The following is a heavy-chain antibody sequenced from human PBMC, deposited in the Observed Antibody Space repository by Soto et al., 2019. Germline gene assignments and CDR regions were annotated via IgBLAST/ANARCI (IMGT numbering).Heavy chain of an antibody. Sequence: PGESLKISCKASGYNFASHWIGWVRQMPGKGLEWMGIIYPSDSDTRYSPSFQGQVTISADKSISTAYLQWSSLKASDSAMYYCARRQEYTSNFVFDYWGLGTPVTVSS. CDR2: IYPSDSDT. J-gene: IGHJ4*02. CDR1: GYNFASHW. V-gene: IGHV5-51*01. CDR3: ARRQEYTSNFVFDY. D-gene: IGHD3-9*01.